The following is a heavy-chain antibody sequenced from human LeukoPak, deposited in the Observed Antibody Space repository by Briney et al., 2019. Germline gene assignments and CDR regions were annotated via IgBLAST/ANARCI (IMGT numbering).Heavy chain of an antibody. Sequence: GGSLRLSCAASGFTFSSYWMSWVRQAPGKGLEWVANIKQDGSEKYYVDSVKGRFTISRDNAKNSLYLQVNSLRAEDTAVYYCARDLISPTVTTGYYFDYWGQGTLVTVSS. CDR2: IKQDGSEK. CDR1: GFTFSSYW. J-gene: IGHJ4*02. V-gene: IGHV3-7*01. D-gene: IGHD4-17*01. CDR3: ARDLISPTVTTGYYFDY.